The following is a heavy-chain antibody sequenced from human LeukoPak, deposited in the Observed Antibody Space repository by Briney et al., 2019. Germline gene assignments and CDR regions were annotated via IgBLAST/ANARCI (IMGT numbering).Heavy chain of an antibody. D-gene: IGHD5-12*01. Sequence: GGSLRLSCAVSGFTFTDTYMTWIRQAPGKGLESLSYISPSGTDISYADSVKGRFTISRDNAKNSLYLQMNSLRAEDTAVYYCARDSEYSGYAFDYWGQGTLVTVSS. CDR2: ISPSGTDI. J-gene: IGHJ4*02. CDR1: GFTFTDTY. V-gene: IGHV3-11*04. CDR3: ARDSEYSGYAFDY.